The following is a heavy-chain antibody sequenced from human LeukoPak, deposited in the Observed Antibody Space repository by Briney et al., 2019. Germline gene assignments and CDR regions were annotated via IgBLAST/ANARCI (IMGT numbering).Heavy chain of an antibody. Sequence: ASVKVSCKASGYTFTGYYMHWVRQAPGQGLEWMGWINPNSGVTNYAQKFQGRVTMTRDTSISTAYMELSRLRSDDTAVYYCARDGDIVATIGDYWGQGTLVTVSS. D-gene: IGHD5-12*01. CDR2: INPNSGVT. V-gene: IGHV1-2*02. CDR3: ARDGDIVATIGDY. CDR1: GYTFTGYY. J-gene: IGHJ4*02.